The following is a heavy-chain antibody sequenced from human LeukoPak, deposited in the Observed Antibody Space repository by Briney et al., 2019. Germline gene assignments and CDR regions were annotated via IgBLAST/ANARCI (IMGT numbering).Heavy chain of an antibody. Sequence: PGGSLRLSCAASGFTFDDYAMHWVRQAPGKGLEWVSLISGDGGSTYYADSVKGRFTISRDNSKNSLYLQMNSLRTEDTALYYCAKEATRHYGDYVAITQPFDYWGQGTLVTVPS. CDR2: ISGDGGST. CDR1: GFTFDDYA. J-gene: IGHJ4*02. CDR3: AKEATRHYGDYVAITQPFDY. D-gene: IGHD4-17*01. V-gene: IGHV3-43*02.